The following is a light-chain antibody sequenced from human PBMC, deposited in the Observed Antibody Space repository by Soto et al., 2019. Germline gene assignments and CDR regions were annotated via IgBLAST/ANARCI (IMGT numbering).Light chain of an antibody. J-gene: IGLJ1*01. V-gene: IGLV2-8*01. CDR2: EVS. CDR1: SSDVGAYKY. Sequence: QSALTQPPSASGSPGQSVTISCTGTSSDVGAYKYVSWYQQYPGKAPKLMIYEVSKRPSGVPDRFSGSKSGTSASLAITGLQAEDEADYYCQSYDSSLSGLFGTGTKVTVL. CDR3: QSYDSSLSGL.